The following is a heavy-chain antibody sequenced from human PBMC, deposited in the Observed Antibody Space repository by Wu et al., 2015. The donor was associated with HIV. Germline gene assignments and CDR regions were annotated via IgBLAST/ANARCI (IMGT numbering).Heavy chain of an antibody. J-gene: IGHJ6*01. CDR1: GYTFTNFG. Sequence: QVQLVQSGAEVKKPGASVKVSCKTSGYTFTNFGISWVRQAPGQGLAWMGWISAYNGNTNYAQKFQGKSHHDHRHIHEHSLHELRSLRSDETAVYYCARDQQWPPTNTITYYGMD. CDR2: ISAYNGNT. CDR3: ARDQQWPPTNTITYYGMD. V-gene: IGHV1-18*01. D-gene: IGHD6-19*01.